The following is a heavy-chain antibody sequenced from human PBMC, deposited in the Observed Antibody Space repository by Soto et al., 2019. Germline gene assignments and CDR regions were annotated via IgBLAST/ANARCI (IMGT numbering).Heavy chain of an antibody. D-gene: IGHD5-12*01. CDR3: ARGNSGYDYTSLFDY. CDR1: GFTFSSYW. J-gene: IGHJ4*02. V-gene: IGHV3-7*04. CDR2: IKQDGSEK. Sequence: GGSLRLSCAASGFTFSSYWMSWVRQAPGKGLEWVANIKQDGSEKYYVDSVKGRFTISRDNAKNSLYLQMNSLRAEDTAVYYCARGNSGYDYTSLFDYWGQGTLVTVSS.